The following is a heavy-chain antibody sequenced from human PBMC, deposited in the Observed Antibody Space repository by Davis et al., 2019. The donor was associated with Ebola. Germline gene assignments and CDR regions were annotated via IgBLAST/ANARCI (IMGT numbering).Heavy chain of an antibody. CDR1: GFSFSSHW. CDR3: ARVLKRYYYYGLDV. J-gene: IGHJ6*02. CDR2: INKDGSQK. V-gene: IGHV3-7*03. Sequence: GESLKISCAASGFSFSSHWMTWVRQAPGKGLESVAKINKDGSQKYYVDSVKGRFTISRDTANNSLYLQMDSLRPEDTAVYYCARVLKRYYYYGLDVWGQGTTVTVSS.